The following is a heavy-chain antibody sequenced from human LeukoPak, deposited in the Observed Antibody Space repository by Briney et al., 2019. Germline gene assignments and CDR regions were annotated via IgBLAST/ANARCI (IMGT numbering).Heavy chain of an antibody. J-gene: IGHJ3*02. Sequence: GGSLRLSCAASGFTFTSYNMNWVRQAPGKGLEWVSSITSSSSYIYYADSVKGRFTISRDNAKNSLYLQMDSLRADDTAVYYCARKPITGTTLGPFDMWGQGTMVTVSS. V-gene: IGHV3-21*06. D-gene: IGHD1-7*01. CDR3: ARKPITGTTLGPFDM. CDR2: ITSSSSYI. CDR1: GFTFTSYN.